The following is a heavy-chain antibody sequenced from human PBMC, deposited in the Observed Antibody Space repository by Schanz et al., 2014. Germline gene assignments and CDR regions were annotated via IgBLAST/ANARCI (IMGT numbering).Heavy chain of an antibody. CDR1: GFTFTNLG. CDR3: ARQRSYFYAMDV. CDR2: IRYDGSNQ. Sequence: VQLVESGGGLVQPGGSLRLSCAASGFTFTNLGMHWVRRAPGKGLEWVAFIRYDGSNQYYADSVKGRFTISRDNSKNTLSLQMNSLRAEDTAVYYCARQRSYFYAMDVWGQGTTVTVSS. V-gene: IGHV3-30*02. J-gene: IGHJ6*02.